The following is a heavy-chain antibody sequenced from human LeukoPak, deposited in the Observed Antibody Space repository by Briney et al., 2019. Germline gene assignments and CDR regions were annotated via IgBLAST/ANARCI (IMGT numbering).Heavy chain of an antibody. Sequence: GGSLRLSCAASGFNFSSYSMNWLRQAPGKGLEWVSSISSSSSYIYYADSVKGRFTISRDNAKNSPYLQMNSLRAEDTAGYYCARGSIAVDGILDYWGQGTMVTVSS. V-gene: IGHV3-21*01. J-gene: IGHJ4*02. CDR3: ARGSIAVDGILDY. CDR1: GFNFSSYS. CDR2: ISSSSSYI. D-gene: IGHD6-19*01.